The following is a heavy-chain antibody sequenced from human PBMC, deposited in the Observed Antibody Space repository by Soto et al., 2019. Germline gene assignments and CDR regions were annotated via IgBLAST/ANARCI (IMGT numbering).Heavy chain of an antibody. CDR1: GVSLNSYY. CDR3: ATRTDLPRYYYRCLDV. D-gene: IGHD1-1*01. V-gene: IGHV4-59*01. J-gene: IGHJ6*02. CDR2: ITYSHTT. Sequence: LSLTCTVSGVSLNSYYWNLIRQPPGGGLEWLGFITYSHTTNYYPALVSRVAILIGPSKNQFSLIQTSVTGADTAVYYCATRTDLPRYYYRCLDVWGQGATVTVSS.